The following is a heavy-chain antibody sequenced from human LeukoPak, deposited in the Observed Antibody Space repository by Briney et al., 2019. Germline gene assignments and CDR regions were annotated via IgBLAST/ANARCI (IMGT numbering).Heavy chain of an antibody. CDR3: TRFGDYGEY. V-gene: IGHV3-7*03. CDR2: IKQGGYEK. Sequence: PGGSLRLPCAASGFTFSSYWMTWVRQAPGKGLEWVANIKQGGYEKYYVDSVRGRFTISRDNPQNTVYLQMNSLRAEDSALYYCTRFGDYGEYWGQGTLVTVSS. CDR1: GFTFSSYW. J-gene: IGHJ4*02. D-gene: IGHD3-10*01.